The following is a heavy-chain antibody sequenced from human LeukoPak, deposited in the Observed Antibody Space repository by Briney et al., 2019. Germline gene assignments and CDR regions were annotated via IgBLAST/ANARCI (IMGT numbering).Heavy chain of an antibody. CDR2: IYYSGST. Sequence: KSSETLSLTCTVSGGSISSSSYYWGWIRQPPGKGLEWIGSIYYSGSTYYNPSLKSRVTISVDTSKNQFSLKLSSVTAADTAVYYCARQPPIRVGQRADYWGQGTLVTVSS. CDR3: ARQPPIRVGQRADY. V-gene: IGHV4-39*01. D-gene: IGHD1-26*01. J-gene: IGHJ4*02. CDR1: GGSISSSSYY.